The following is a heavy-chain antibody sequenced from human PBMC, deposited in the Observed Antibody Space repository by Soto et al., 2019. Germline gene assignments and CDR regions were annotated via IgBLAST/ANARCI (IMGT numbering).Heavy chain of an antibody. D-gene: IGHD6-6*01. CDR2: MYYSGST. CDR1: GGSISSSSYY. CDR3: ASVSSSSIGRFDP. J-gene: IGHJ5*02. Sequence: PSETLSLTCTVSGGSISSSSYYWGWIRQPPGKGLEWIGSMYYSGSTYYNPSLKSRLTISVDTSKNQFFLKLSSVTAADTAVYYCASVSSSSIGRFDPWGQGTLVTVSS. V-gene: IGHV4-39*01.